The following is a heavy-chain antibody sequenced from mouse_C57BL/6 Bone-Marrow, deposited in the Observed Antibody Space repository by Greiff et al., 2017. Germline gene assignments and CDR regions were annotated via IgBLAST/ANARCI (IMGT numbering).Heavy chain of an antibody. CDR1: GFTFSDYY. CDR3: AREARQLRPSYAMDY. CDR2: INYDGSST. V-gene: IGHV5-16*01. J-gene: IGHJ4*01. D-gene: IGHD3-2*02. Sequence: EVKVVESEGGLVQPGSSMKLSCTASGFTFSDYYMAWVRQVPEKGLEWVANINYDGSSTYYLDSLKSRFIISRDNAKNILYLQMSSLKSEDTATYYCAREARQLRPSYAMDYWGQGTSVTVSS.